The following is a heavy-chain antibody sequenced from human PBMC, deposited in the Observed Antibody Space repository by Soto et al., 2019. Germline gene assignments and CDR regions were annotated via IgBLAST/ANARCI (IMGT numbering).Heavy chain of an antibody. Sequence: GGSLRLSCAASGFTVSSNYMTWVRQAPGKGLEWVSVIYSGGSTYYADSVKGRFTISRDNSKNTLYLQMNSLRAEDTAVYYCARGPNDGGYYDSGGQDAFDIWGQGTMVTV. D-gene: IGHD3-22*01. CDR1: GFTVSSNY. CDR2: IYSGGST. V-gene: IGHV3-53*01. CDR3: ARGPNDGGYYDSGGQDAFDI. J-gene: IGHJ3*02.